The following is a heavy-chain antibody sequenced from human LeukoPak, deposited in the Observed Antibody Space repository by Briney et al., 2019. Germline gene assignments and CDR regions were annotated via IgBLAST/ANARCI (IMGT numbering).Heavy chain of an antibody. D-gene: IGHD3-10*01. V-gene: IGHV3-7*01. CDR1: GFTFSSYW. J-gene: IGHJ4*02. Sequence: GGSLRLSCAASGFTFSSYWMSWVSQAPGKWLEWVANIKQDGSEKYYVDSAKGRFTISRDNAKNSLYLQMNSLRAEDTAVYYCARERGYFDYWGQGALVTVSS. CDR2: IKQDGSEK. CDR3: ARERGYFDY.